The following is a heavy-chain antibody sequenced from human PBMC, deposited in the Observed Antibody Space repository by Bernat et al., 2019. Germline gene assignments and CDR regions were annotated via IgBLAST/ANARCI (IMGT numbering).Heavy chain of an antibody. CDR2: IRSKANSYAT. D-gene: IGHD6-19*01. CDR1: GFTFSGSA. V-gene: IGHV3-73*02. Sequence: EVQLVESGGGLVQPGGSLKLSCAASGFTFSGSAMHWVRQASGKGLEWVGRIRSKANSYATAYAASVKGRFTISRDDSKNTAYLQMNSLKTEDTAVYYCTKDRTRGMRWLVFDYWGQGTLVTVSS. J-gene: IGHJ4*02. CDR3: TKDRTRGMRWLVFDY.